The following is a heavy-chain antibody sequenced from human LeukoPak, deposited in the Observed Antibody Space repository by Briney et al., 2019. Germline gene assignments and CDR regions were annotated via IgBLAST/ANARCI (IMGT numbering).Heavy chain of an antibody. J-gene: IGHJ6*02. D-gene: IGHD3-3*01. CDR3: ARALGYDFWGAPMAQDYYYYYGMDV. V-gene: IGHV1-2*02. CDR2: INPNSGGT. CDR1: GYTFTGYY. Sequence: ASVKVSCKASGYTFTGYYMHWVRQAPGQGLEWMGWINPNSGGTNYAQKFQGRVTMTRDTSISTAYMELSRLRSDDTAVYYCARALGYDFWGAPMAQDYYYYYGMDVWGQGTTVTVSS.